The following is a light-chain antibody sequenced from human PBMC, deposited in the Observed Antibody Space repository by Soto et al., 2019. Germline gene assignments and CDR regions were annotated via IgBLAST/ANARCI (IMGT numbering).Light chain of an antibody. Sequence: ETVLTQSPGALSLSPGERATLSCRASQAIRSTHLAWYQQKPGQAPRLLMYLSSTRAPGIPDRFSGSGSGTDFTLTISRLEPEDFAVYYCQQHETLITFGQGTRLEIK. CDR3: QQHETLIT. V-gene: IGKV3-20*01. CDR1: QAIRSTH. J-gene: IGKJ5*01. CDR2: LSS.